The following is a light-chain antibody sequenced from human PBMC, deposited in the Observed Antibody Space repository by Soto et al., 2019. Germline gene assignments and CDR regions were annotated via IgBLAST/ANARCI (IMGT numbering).Light chain of an antibody. Sequence: QSVLTQPPSVSGAPGQRVTISCTGSSSNIGAGYDVHWYQQLPGTAPKLLIYGNSNRPSGVPDRFSGSKSGTSASLAITGLQVEDEAEDYCQSYDSSLSGHVVFGGGTKLTVL. CDR2: GNS. J-gene: IGLJ2*01. V-gene: IGLV1-40*01. CDR3: QSYDSSLSGHVV. CDR1: SSNIGAGYD.